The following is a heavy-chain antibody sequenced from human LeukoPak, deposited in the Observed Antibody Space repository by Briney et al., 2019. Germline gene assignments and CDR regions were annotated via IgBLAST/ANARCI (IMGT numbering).Heavy chain of an antibody. CDR3: AKVGRNYGDYNGWFDP. V-gene: IGHV3-30*18. J-gene: IGHJ5*02. Sequence: GGSLRLSCAASGFTFSSYSMNWVRQAPGKGLDWVAFMSYDGGNKYYADSVKGRFTISRDNSKNTLYLQMNTLRAEDTAVYYCAKVGRNYGDYNGWFDPWGQGTLVTVSS. D-gene: IGHD4-17*01. CDR1: GFTFSSYS. CDR2: MSYDGGNK.